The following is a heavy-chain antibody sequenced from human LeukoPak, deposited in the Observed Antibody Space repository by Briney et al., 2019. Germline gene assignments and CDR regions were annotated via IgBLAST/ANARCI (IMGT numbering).Heavy chain of an antibody. D-gene: IGHD4-17*01. J-gene: IGHJ2*01. CDR3: AKNMGYGDYWYFDL. CDR2: INPNSGGT. CDR1: GYTFTGHY. Sequence: ASVKVSCKASGYTFTGHYMHWVRQAPGEGLEWMGWINPNSGGTNYAQKFQGSVTMTRDTSISTAYMELTRLNSDDTAVYYCAKNMGYGDYWYFDLWGRGTLVTVSS. V-gene: IGHV1-2*02.